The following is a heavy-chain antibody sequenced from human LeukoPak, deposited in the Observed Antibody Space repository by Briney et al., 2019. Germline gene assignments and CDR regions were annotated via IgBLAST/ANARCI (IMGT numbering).Heavy chain of an antibody. D-gene: IGHD3-22*01. Sequence: GGSLRLSCAASGFTVSSNYMSWVRQAPEKGLEWVSLIYSGGSTYYADSVKGRFTISRDNSKNTLYLQMNSLRAEDTAVYYCARTGYYYDSSGPLYYFDYWGQGTLVTVSS. CDR2: IYSGGST. J-gene: IGHJ4*02. CDR1: GFTVSSNY. CDR3: ARTGYYYDSSGPLYYFDY. V-gene: IGHV3-66*01.